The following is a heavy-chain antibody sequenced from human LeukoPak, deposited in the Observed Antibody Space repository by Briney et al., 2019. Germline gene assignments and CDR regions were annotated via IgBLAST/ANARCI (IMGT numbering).Heavy chain of an antibody. CDR3: ARDLYGGNSEADY. J-gene: IGHJ4*02. Sequence: GGSLRLSCAASGFTFSSYWMSWVRQAPGKGLEWVANIKQDGSEKYYVDSVKGRFTISRDNAKNTLYLQMNSLRAEDTAVYYCARDLYGGNSEADYWGQGTLVTVSS. CDR1: GFTFSSYW. D-gene: IGHD4-23*01. CDR2: IKQDGSEK. V-gene: IGHV3-7*01.